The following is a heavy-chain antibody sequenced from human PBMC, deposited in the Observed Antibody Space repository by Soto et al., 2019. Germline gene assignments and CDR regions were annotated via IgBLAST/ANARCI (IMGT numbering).Heavy chain of an antibody. CDR2: INPSGGST. D-gene: IGHD2-15*01. J-gene: IGHJ3*02. Sequence: ASVKVSCKASGYTFTSYYMHWVRQAPGQGLEWMGIINPSGGSTSYADSVKGRFTISRDNAKNSLYLQMNSLRAEDTAVYYFARDRALIIGATDISGQGTIVTVSS. CDR1: GYTFTSYY. V-gene: IGHV1-46*04. CDR3: ARDRALIIGATDI.